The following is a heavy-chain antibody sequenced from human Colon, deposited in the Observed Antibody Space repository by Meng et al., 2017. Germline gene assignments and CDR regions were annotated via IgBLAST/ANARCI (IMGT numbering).Heavy chain of an antibody. CDR1: SGSISSNDYY. CDR3: ARVRRGGDNQIDY. V-gene: IGHV4-39*07. D-gene: IGHD5-24*01. J-gene: IGHJ4*02. Sequence: SETLSLTCTVSSGSISSNDYYWGWIRQPPGKGLEWIGCIFNSGSTHYNPSLKSRLTMSVDMSKDQFSLKLNSVTAADTAVYFCARVRRGGDNQIDYWGQGTLVTVSS. CDR2: IFNSGST.